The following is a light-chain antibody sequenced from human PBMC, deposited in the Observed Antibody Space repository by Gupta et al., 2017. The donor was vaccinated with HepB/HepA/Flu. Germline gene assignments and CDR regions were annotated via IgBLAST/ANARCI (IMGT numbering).Light chain of an antibody. CDR2: DVI. J-gene: IGLJ3*02. V-gene: IGLV2-11*01. CDR3: CTYAGINIFGV. CDR1: SSDASRYNF. Sequence: QSSLPQPRSVSGSPGQSDTISCTRTSSDASRYNFVSWYQQHPGKAPKLIIYDVIKGPSVGHNRYSGSKSGNTASLTISGIHAEDEADYYCCTYAGINIFGVFGGGTKLTVL.